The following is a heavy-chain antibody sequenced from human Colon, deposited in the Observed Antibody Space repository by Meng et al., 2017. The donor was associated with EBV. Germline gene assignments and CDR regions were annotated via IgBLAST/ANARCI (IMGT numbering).Heavy chain of an antibody. CDR1: GCSISSSHG. CDR2: ASHTAKS. V-gene: IGHV4-4*02. Sequence: QATAPGLGPPSGPLSLTCTGSGCSISSSHGWTWVRQPPRRGLEWLGKASHTAKSKYNPSVTSQRRITIDKATSQYQFSLTLRTATAAAADFCARVRQSLLPRFDSWGQGTLVTVSS. CDR3: ARVRQSLLPRFDS. J-gene: IGHJ4*02.